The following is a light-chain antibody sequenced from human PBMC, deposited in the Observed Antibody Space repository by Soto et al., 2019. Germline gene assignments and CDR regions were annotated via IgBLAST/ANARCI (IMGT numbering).Light chain of an antibody. CDR3: QQYNNWPPGT. Sequence: EIVLTQSPATLSLSPGERATLSCRASQSVSSYLAWYQQKAGQAPRLLIYDASNRATGIPARFSGSGSGTGFTLTISSLQSEDFAVYYCQQYNNWPPGTFGQGTKVDIK. CDR1: QSVSSY. CDR2: DAS. V-gene: IGKV3-11*01. J-gene: IGKJ1*01.